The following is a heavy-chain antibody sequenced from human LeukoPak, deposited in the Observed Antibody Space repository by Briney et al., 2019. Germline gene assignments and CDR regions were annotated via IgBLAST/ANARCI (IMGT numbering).Heavy chain of an antibody. J-gene: IGHJ3*02. CDR3: ARVSGSRNYYFGAFDI. D-gene: IGHD3-10*01. Sequence: GGSLRLSCAASGFTFSDYYMNWVRQAPGKGLEWVSAISGSGGSTYYADSVKGRFTISRDNAKNTLYLQMNSLRAEDTAMYYCARVSGSRNYYFGAFDIWGQGTMVTVSS. CDR1: GFTFSDYY. CDR2: ISGSGGST. V-gene: IGHV3-69-1*01.